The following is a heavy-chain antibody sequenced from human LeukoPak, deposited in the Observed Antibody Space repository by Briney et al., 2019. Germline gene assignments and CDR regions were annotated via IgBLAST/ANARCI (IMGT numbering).Heavy chain of an antibody. CDR2: ISWDGGST. J-gene: IGHJ4*02. V-gene: IGHV3-43*01. CDR3: AKEYCSGGSCYSGLDC. Sequence: PGGSLRLSCAASGFTFDDYTMHWVRQAPGKGLEWVSLISWDGGSTYYADSVKGRFTISRDNSKNSLYLQMNSLRTEDTALYYCAKEYCSGGSCYSGLDCWGQGTLVTVSS. CDR1: GFTFDDYT. D-gene: IGHD2-15*01.